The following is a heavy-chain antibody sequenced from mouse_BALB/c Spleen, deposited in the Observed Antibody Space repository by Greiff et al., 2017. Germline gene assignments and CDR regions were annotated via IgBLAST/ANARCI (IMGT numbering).Heavy chain of an antibody. J-gene: IGHJ2*01. CDR2: IDPENGNT. CDR3: ARGDGYYVGNY. CDR1: GFNIKDYY. D-gene: IGHD2-3*01. Sequence: EVKLMESGAELVRPGALVKLSCKASGFNIKDYYMHWVKQRPEQGLEWIGWIDPENGNTIYDPKFQGKASITADTSSNTAYLQLSSLTSEDTAVYYCARGDGYYVGNYWGQGTTLTVSS. V-gene: IGHV14-1*02.